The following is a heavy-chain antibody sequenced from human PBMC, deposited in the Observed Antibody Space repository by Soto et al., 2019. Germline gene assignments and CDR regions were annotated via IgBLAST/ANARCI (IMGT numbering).Heavy chain of an antibody. CDR1: GGTFSSYA. V-gene: IGHV1-69*13. Sequence: ASVKVSCKASGGTFSSYAISWVRQAPGQGLEWMGGIIPIFGTANYTQKFQGRVTITADESTSTAYMELSSLRSEDTAVYYCASVSIAAAGYYYYYGMDVRGQGTTVTVSS. CDR2: IIPIFGTA. J-gene: IGHJ6*02. CDR3: ASVSIAAAGYYYYYGMDV. D-gene: IGHD6-13*01.